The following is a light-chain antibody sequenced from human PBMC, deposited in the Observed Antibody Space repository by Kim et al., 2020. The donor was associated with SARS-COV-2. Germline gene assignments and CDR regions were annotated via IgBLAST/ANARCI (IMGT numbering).Light chain of an antibody. CDR3: QQYYSYGWT. CDR1: QGISSY. CDR2: AAS. Sequence: AIRITQSPSSLSASTGDRVTITCRASQGISSYLAWYQQKPGKAPKLLIYAASTLQSGVPSRFSGSGSGTDFTLTISCLQSEDFATYYCQQYYSYGWTFGQGTKVDIK. V-gene: IGKV1-8*01. J-gene: IGKJ1*01.